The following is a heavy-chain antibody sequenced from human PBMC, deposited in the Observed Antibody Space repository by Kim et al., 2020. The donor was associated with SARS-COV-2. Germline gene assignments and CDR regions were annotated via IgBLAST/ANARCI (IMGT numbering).Heavy chain of an antibody. Sequence: DYAVSVESRLLINPDTSRNQFSLQLNSVTPEDTAVYYCARDQWRSGWLDYWGQGSLVTVSS. CDR3: ARDQWRSGWLDY. D-gene: IGHD6-19*01. J-gene: IGHJ4*02. V-gene: IGHV6-1*01.